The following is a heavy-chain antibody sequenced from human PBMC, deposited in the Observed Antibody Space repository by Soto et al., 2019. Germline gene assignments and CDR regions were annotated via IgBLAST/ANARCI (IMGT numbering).Heavy chain of an antibody. CDR3: ARGRTLQDY. CDR1: GFIFNKYY. J-gene: IGHJ4*02. Sequence: GGSLRLSCAASGFIFNKYYMTWVRQAPGKGLEWVANIEQDGSEMYYVDSVKGRFTISRDNAKRSLNLQMTSLSADDTAVYYCARGRTLQDYWGQGTLGTVSS. CDR2: IEQDGSEM. V-gene: IGHV3-7*05.